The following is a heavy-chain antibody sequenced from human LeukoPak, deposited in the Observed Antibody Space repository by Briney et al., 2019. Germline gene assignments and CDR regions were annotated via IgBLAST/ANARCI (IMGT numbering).Heavy chain of an antibody. D-gene: IGHD3-22*01. V-gene: IGHV3-23*01. CDR1: GFAFSSYT. CDR3: AKHHFAKAAYYYDSTWSGGAFDI. CDR2: ISGSGAST. Sequence: PGGSLRLSCAASGFAFSSYTMNWVRQAPGKGLEWVSTISGSGASTYYVDSVKGRFTISRDNSKSTLYLQMNSLRAEDTATYYCAKHHFAKAAYYYDSTWSGGAFDIWGQGTMVTVSS. J-gene: IGHJ3*02.